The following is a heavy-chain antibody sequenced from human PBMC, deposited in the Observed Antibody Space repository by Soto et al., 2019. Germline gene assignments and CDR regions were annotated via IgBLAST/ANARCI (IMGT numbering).Heavy chain of an antibody. D-gene: IGHD5-12*01. Sequence: QLQMQESGPGLVQPSETLSLTCTVSGGSISSSTYYWGWIRQPPGKGLEWIGSIYYSGSAYYNPALKSRGNISVDTSKNQYSLKLSSVTAADTAVYFCARPLLGATILSGFDSWGQGILVTVSS. CDR3: ARPLLGATILSGFDS. V-gene: IGHV4-39*01. CDR2: IYYSGSA. J-gene: IGHJ4*02. CDR1: GGSISSSTYY.